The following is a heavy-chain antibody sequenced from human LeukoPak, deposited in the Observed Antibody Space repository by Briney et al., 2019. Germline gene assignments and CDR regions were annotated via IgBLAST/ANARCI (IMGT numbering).Heavy chain of an antibody. J-gene: IGHJ4*02. CDR2: INPNSGGT. CDR1: GYTFTGYY. D-gene: IGHD3-16*01. CDR3: ARDRGPQWWGSFDY. V-gene: IGHV1-2*06. Sequence: GASVKVSCKASGYTFTGYYMHWVRQAPGQGLEWMGRINPNSGGTNYAQKFQGRVTMTRDTSISTAYMDLSRLISDDTALYYCARDRGPQWWGSFDYWGQGTLVTVSS.